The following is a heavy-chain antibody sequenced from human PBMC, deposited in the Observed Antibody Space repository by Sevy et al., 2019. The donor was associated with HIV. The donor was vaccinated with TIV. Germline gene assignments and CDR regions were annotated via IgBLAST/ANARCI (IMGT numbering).Heavy chain of an antibody. Sequence: SETLSLTCTVSGDSITSLYWGWIRQPPGKGLEWIANIYSNGNTNYNPTLKSRVTISLDTSKNQFSLRLSSVTAADTAIYSCAGENAWGKGYSWGQGTLVTVSS. V-gene: IGHV4-59*08. J-gene: IGHJ4*02. CDR2: IYSNGNT. D-gene: IGHD1-26*01. CDR3: AGENAWGKGYS. CDR1: GDSITSLY.